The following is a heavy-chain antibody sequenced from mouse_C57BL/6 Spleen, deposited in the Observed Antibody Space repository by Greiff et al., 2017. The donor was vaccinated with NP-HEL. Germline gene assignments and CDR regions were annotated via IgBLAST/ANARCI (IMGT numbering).Heavy chain of an antibody. CDR1: GYTFTSYG. CDR2: IYPRSGNT. D-gene: IGHD1-1*01. V-gene: IGHV1-81*01. J-gene: IGHJ2*01. CDR3: TRSGTTVVGGY. Sequence: VQLQQSGAELARPGASVKLSCKASGYTFTSYGISWVKQRTGQGLEWIGGIYPRSGNTYYNEKFKGKATLTADKSSSTAYMELRSLTSEDSAVYFCTRSGTTVVGGYWGQGTTLTVSS.